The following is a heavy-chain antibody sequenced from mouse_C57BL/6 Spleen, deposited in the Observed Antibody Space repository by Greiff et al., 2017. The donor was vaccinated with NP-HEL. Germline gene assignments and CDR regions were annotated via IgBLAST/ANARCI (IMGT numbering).Heavy chain of an antibody. Sequence: EVQLQQSGPELVKPGASVKISCKASGYTFTDYYMNWVKQSHGKSLEWIGDINPNNGGTSYNQKFKGKATLTVDKSSSTAYMELRSLTSEDSAVYYCARLDWDVGAMDYWGQGTSVTVSS. J-gene: IGHJ4*01. V-gene: IGHV1-26*01. CDR2: INPNNGGT. CDR1: GYTFTDYY. CDR3: ARLDWDVGAMDY. D-gene: IGHD4-1*01.